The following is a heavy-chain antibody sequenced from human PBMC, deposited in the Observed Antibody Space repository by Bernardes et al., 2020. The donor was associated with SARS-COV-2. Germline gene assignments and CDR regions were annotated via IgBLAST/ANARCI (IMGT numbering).Heavy chain of an antibody. CDR3: AKALTPDIYFDY. J-gene: IGHJ4*02. V-gene: IGHV3-23*01. CDR1: GFTFSSYP. Sequence: GSLRLSCAASGFTFSSYPMNWVRQAPGKGLEWVSTIGGRGGSTDYADSVKGRFTISRDNSKNTLYLQMNNLRAEDAAIYYCAKALTPDIYFDYWGQGTLVTVSS. CDR2: IGGRGGST.